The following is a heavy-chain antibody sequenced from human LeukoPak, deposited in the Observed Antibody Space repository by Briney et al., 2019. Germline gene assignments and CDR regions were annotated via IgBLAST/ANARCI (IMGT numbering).Heavy chain of an antibody. CDR3: ARLLDGMVTSWNFDY. V-gene: IGHV5-51*01. D-gene: IGHD4-23*01. J-gene: IGHJ4*02. CDR1: GYSFTSYW. CDR2: IYPGDSAT. Sequence: GESLKISCKGSGYSFTSYWIGWVRQMPGKGLEWMGIIYPGDSATRYSPSFQGQVTISADKSNSTAYLQWSSLKASDTAMYYCARLLDGMVTSWNFDYWGQGTLVTVSS.